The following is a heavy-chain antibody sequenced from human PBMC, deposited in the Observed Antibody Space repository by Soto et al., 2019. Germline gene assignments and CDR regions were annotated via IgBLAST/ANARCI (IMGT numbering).Heavy chain of an antibody. CDR1: GYTFTSYA. Sequence: QVQLVQSGAEEKKPGASVKVSCKASGYTFTSYAMHWVRQAPGQRLEWMGWINAGNGNTQYSQKFQGRVTITRDTSASTSYMELSSLRSEDTAVYYCARDPSYYGMDVWGQGPTVTVSS. V-gene: IGHV1-3*05. CDR2: INAGNGNT. J-gene: IGHJ6*02. CDR3: ARDPSYYGMDV.